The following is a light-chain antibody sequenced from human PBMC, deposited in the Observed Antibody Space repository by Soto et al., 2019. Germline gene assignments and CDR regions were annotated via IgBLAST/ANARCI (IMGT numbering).Light chain of an antibody. J-gene: IGKJ1*01. CDR1: QSVSSN. V-gene: IGKV3D-15*01. CDR3: QQYTNWPPRT. Sequence: MSMSPATLSVYPGDGATLSCRASQSVSSNLAWYQQKPGQPPRLLIYDISTRATGIPTRFSGSGSGTDFTLTISSLEPEDFAVYYCQQYTNWPPRTFAQGAIVDIK. CDR2: DIS.